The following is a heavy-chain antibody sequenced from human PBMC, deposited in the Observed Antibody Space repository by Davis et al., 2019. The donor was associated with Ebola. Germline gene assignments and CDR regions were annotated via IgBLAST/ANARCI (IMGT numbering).Heavy chain of an antibody. J-gene: IGHJ6*02. Sequence: SETLSLTCAVYGGSFSGYYWSWIRQPPGKGLEWIGEINHSGSTKYNPSLKSRANILVDTSRKQFSLRLSSVTAADTAVYYCARGEATGTEYYYYRYGMDVWGQGTTVTVSS. D-gene: IGHD1-1*01. CDR2: INHSGST. CDR1: GGSFSGYY. V-gene: IGHV4-34*01. CDR3: ARGEATGTEYYYYRYGMDV.